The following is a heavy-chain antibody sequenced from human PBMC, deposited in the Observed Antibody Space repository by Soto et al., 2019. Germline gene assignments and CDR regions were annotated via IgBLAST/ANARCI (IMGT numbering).Heavy chain of an antibody. CDR3: ARHEYYGSGSYYNDFLKNINWFDP. Sequence: SETLSLTCTVSGGSISSSSYYWGWIRQPPGKGLEWIGSIYYSGSTYYNPSLKSRVTISVDTSKNQFSLKLSSVTAADTAVYYCARHEYYGSGSYYNDFLKNINWFDPWGQGTLVTVSS. CDR1: GGSISSSSYY. V-gene: IGHV4-39*01. CDR2: IYYSGST. D-gene: IGHD3-10*01. J-gene: IGHJ5*02.